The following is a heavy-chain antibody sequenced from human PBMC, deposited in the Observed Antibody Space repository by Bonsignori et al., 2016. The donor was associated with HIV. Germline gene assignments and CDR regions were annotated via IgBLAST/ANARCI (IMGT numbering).Heavy chain of an antibody. CDR3: ARGEKDIVATIPLYYYYYMDV. Sequence: RQAPGKGLEWIGEINHSGSTNYNPSLKSRVTISVDTSKNQFSLKLSSVTAADTAVYYCARGEKDIVATIPLYYYYYMDVWGKGTTVTVSS. D-gene: IGHD5-12*01. J-gene: IGHJ6*03. V-gene: IGHV4-34*01. CDR2: INHSGST.